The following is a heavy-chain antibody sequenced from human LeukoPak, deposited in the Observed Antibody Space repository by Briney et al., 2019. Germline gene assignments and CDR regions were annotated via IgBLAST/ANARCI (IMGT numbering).Heavy chain of an antibody. CDR1: GGSISSYY. CDR2: IYYSGST. CDR3: ARDQGTWFDP. V-gene: IGHV4-59*01. J-gene: IGHJ5*02. Sequence: SETLSLTCTVSGGSISSYYWSWIRQPPGKGLEWIGYIYYSGSTNYNPSLKSRVTISVDASKNQFSLKLSSVTAADTAVYYCARDQGTWFDPWGQGTLVTVSS.